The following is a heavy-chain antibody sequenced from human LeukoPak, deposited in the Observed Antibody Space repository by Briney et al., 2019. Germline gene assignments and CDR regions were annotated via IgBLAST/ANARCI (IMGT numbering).Heavy chain of an antibody. Sequence: PGGSLRLSCAASGFTFSNYWMNWLRQPPGKGLESISYIGPSGNFINYADSVKGRFTISRDNAKKSLYLQINSLRAEDTAVYYCSRDPRVLDYWGQGTLVTVSS. CDR2: IGPSGNFI. V-gene: IGHV3-11*01. CDR3: SRDPRVLDY. J-gene: IGHJ4*02. CDR1: GFTFSNYW.